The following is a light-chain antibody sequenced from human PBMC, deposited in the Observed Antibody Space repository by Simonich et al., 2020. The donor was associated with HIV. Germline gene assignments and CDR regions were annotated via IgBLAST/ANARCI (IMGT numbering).Light chain of an antibody. V-gene: IGKV3-15*01. CDR3: QQYDSWPYT. CDR1: KSITNN. Sequence: EMVITQSPATLSVPPGPRSTPSSRASKSITNNLAWYQQKPGQAPRLLSYDASTRATGVPARCRGSGSGTEFTLTIRALQSEDVAVYYCQQYDSWPYTFGQGTKVEIK. CDR2: DAS. J-gene: IGKJ2*01.